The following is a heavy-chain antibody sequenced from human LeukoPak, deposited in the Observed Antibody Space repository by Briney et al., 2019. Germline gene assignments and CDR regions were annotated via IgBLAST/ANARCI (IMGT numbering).Heavy chain of an antibody. CDR2: IYYSGST. D-gene: IGHD2-2*01. CDR1: GGSISSYY. Sequence: PSETLSLTCTVSGGSISSYYWSWIRQPPGKGLEWIGYIYYSGSTNYNPSLKSRVTISVDTSKNQFSLKLSSVTAADTAVYYCARRCSSTSCYDYFDYWGQGTLVTVSS. CDR3: ARRCSSTSCYDYFDY. J-gene: IGHJ4*02. V-gene: IGHV4-59*08.